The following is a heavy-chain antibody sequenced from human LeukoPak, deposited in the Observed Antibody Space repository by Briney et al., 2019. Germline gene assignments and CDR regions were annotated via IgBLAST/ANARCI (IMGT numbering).Heavy chain of an antibody. J-gene: IGHJ3*02. D-gene: IGHD2-21*02. Sequence: GASVKVSCKASGYTFTSYGISWVRQAPGQGLEWMGWISAYNGNTNYAQKLQGRVTMTTDTSTSTAYMELRSLRSDDTAVYYCARGSCGGDCYGGNDAFDIWGQGTMVTVSS. CDR3: ARGSCGGDCYGGNDAFDI. CDR2: ISAYNGNT. V-gene: IGHV1-18*01. CDR1: GYTFTSYG.